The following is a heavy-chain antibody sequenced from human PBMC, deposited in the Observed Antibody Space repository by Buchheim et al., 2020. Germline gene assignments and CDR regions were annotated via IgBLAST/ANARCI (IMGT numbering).Heavy chain of an antibody. CDR1: GFTFSSYW. V-gene: IGHV3-74*01. CDR3: ARDRYRTTYYDFWSGYYWRGVDYYYGMDV. CDR2: INSDGSST. D-gene: IGHD3-3*01. Sequence: EVQLVESGGGLVQPGGSLRLSCAASGFTFSSYWMHWVRQAPGKGLVWVSRINSDGSSTSYADSVKGRFTISRDNAKNTLYLQMNSLRAEDTAVYYCARDRYRTTYYDFWSGYYWRGVDYYYGMDVWGQGTT. J-gene: IGHJ6*02.